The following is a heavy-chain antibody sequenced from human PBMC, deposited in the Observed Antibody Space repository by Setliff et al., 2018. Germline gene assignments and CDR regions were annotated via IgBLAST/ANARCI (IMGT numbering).Heavy chain of an antibody. J-gene: IGHJ4*02. V-gene: IGHV1-18*04. Sequence: ASVKVSCKTSGYNFITFGISWVRQAPGQGLEWMGRISPYNGNTDYAEKFQGRITLTTDSSTSTVYMELRSLTFDDTGVFFCARGGGPNVVVTIDFDLWGQGTLVTVSS. D-gene: IGHD5-12*01. CDR2: ISPYNGNT. CDR1: GYNFITFG. CDR3: ARGGGPNVVVTIDFDL.